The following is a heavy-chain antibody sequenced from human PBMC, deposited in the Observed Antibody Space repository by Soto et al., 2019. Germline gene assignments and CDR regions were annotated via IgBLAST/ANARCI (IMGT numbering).Heavy chain of an antibody. V-gene: IGHV1-2*02. Sequence: QEQLVQSGAEVKKPGASVKVSCKGSGYTFTEYYIHWVRQAPGRGLEWMGWVSPNRGRTTSAQKFQGGVTMTEDTSIATVYMELNGLKSDDTAIYFCARRLGAAVDYFYGLDVWGQGTAVIVSS. CDR3: ARRLGAAVDYFYGLDV. J-gene: IGHJ6*02. CDR2: VSPNRGRT. D-gene: IGHD6-19*01. CDR1: GYTFTEYY.